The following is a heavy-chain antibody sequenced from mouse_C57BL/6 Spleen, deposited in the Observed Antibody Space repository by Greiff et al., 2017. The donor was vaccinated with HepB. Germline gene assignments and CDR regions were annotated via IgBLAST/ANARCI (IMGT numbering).Heavy chain of an antibody. CDR3: ARLGGYGNYDYYAMDY. D-gene: IGHD2-1*01. Sequence: EVQLQQSGPELVKPGASVKIPCKASGYTFTDYNMDWVKQSHGKSLEWIGDINPNNGGTIYNQKFKGKATLTVDKSSSTAYMELRSLTSGDTAVYYCARLGGYGNYDYYAMDYWGQGTSVTVSS. CDR1: GYTFTDYN. J-gene: IGHJ4*01. V-gene: IGHV1-18*01. CDR2: INPNNGGT.